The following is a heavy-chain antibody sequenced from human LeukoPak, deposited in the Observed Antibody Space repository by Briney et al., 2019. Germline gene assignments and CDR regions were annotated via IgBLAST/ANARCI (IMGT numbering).Heavy chain of an antibody. CDR3: ARSVAIFGVDPYYFDY. CDR2: IYYSGST. J-gene: IGHJ4*02. Sequence: SETLSLTCTVSGGSISSSSYYWGWIRQPPGKGLEWIGSIYYSGSTYYNPSLKSRVTISVDRSKNQFSLKLSSVTAADTAVYYCARSVAIFGVDPYYFDYWGQGTLVTVSS. D-gene: IGHD3-3*01. V-gene: IGHV4-39*07. CDR1: GGSISSSSYY.